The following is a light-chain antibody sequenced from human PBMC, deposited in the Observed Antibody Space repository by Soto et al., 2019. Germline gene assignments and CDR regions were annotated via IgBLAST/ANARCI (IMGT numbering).Light chain of an antibody. J-gene: IGKJ4*01. CDR3: QQRINWPLT. CDR1: QSVSSY. V-gene: IGKV3-11*01. CDR2: DAS. Sequence: EIVLTQSPATRSLSPGERATLSCRASQSVSSYLGWYQQRPGQAPRLLIYDASNRATGIPARFSGSGSGTDFTLTISSLEPEDFAVYYCQQRINWPLTFGGGTKVEIK.